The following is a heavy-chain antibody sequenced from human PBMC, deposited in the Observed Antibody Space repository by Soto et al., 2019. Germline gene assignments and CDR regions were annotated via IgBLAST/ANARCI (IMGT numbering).Heavy chain of an antibody. CDR3: ARRLITTSPRTYYYYGMDV. V-gene: IGHV1-46*01. Sequence: ASVKVSCIASGYTFTSYYMHRVRQAPGQGLEWMGIINPSGGRTSYAQRLQGRVTMTRDTSTSTVYMELSSLRSEDTAVYYCARRLITTSPRTYYYYGMDVWGQGTTVTAP. D-gene: IGHD4-4*01. J-gene: IGHJ6*02. CDR1: GYTFTSYY. CDR2: INPSGGRT.